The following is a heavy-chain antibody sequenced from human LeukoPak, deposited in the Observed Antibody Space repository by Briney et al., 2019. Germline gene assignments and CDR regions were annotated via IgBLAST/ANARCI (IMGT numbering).Heavy chain of an antibody. Sequence: GASVKVSCKASGYTFTGYYMHWVRQAPGQGLEWMGWINPNSGGTNYAQKFQGRVTMTTDTFTTTAYMELRSLRSDDTAVYYSARDSTVTKEGIDGFDIWGQGTMVTVSS. CDR2: INPNSGGT. CDR3: ARDSTVTKEGIDGFDI. J-gene: IGHJ3*02. D-gene: IGHD4-17*01. V-gene: IGHV1-2*02. CDR1: GYTFTGYY.